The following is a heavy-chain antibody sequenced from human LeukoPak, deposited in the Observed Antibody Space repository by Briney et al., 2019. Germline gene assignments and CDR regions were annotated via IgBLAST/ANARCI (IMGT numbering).Heavy chain of an antibody. CDR2: INHSGST. Sequence: SETLSPTCAVYGGSFSGYYWSWIRQPPGKGLEWIGEINHSGSTNYNPSLKSRVTISVDTSKNQFSLKLSSVTAADTAVYYCARDSLWFGEDYWGQGTLVTVSS. D-gene: IGHD3-10*01. CDR1: GGSFSGYY. V-gene: IGHV4-34*01. J-gene: IGHJ4*02. CDR3: ARDSLWFGEDY.